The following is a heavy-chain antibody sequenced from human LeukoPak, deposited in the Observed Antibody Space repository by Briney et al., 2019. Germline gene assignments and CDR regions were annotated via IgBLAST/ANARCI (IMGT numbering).Heavy chain of an antibody. D-gene: IGHD3-3*01. Sequence: SVKVSCKASGGTFSSYAISWVRQAPGQGLEWMGRIIPIFGTANYAQKFQGRVTITTDESTSTAYMELSSLRSDDTAVYYCAREVFGRGFDYWGQGTLVTVSS. CDR2: IIPIFGTA. J-gene: IGHJ4*02. V-gene: IGHV1-69*05. CDR3: AREVFGRGFDY. CDR1: GGTFSSYA.